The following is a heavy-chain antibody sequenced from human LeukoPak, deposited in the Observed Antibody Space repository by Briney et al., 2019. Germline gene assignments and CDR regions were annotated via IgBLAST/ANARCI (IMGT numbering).Heavy chain of an antibody. CDR1: GFSFSSYS. CDR3: ARDKYGGL. Sequence: GGSLRLSCAASGFSFSSYSMNWVRQAPGKGLEWVSYISSTSTTYYADSVKGRFTISRDTAKSSLYLQMNSLRDEDTGVYYCARDKYGGLWGQGTMVTVSS. D-gene: IGHD3-16*01. J-gene: IGHJ3*01. CDR2: ISSTSTT. V-gene: IGHV3-48*02.